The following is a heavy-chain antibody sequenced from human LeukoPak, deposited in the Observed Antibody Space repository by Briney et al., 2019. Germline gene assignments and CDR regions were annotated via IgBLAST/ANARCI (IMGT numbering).Heavy chain of an antibody. D-gene: IGHD3-10*01. CDR3: ARRLGLGFGEYSNNWFDP. CDR1: GFTFSSYW. V-gene: IGHV3-7*01. CDR2: IKHDGSEK. J-gene: IGHJ5*02. Sequence: GGSLRLSCAASGFTFSSYWMSWVRQAPGKGLEWVANIKHDGSEKYYVDSVKGRFTISRDNAKNTLYLQMNSLRAEDTAVYYCARRLGLGFGEYSNNWFDPWGQGTLVTVSS.